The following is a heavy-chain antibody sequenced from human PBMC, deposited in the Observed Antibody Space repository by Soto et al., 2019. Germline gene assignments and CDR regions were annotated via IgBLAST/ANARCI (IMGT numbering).Heavy chain of an antibody. D-gene: IGHD6-13*01. CDR3: ARGDSNSWSDY. CDR2: ISCDGTNK. CDR1: GFTFRTYA. J-gene: IGHJ4*02. Sequence: QVQLVESGGGVVQPGRSLRLSCAASGFTFRTYAMDWVRQAPGKGLEWVAVISCDGTNKYYADSVKGRFTISRDNSKNTLSLQMNSLRAEDTAVYYCARGDSNSWSDYWGQGTLVTVSS. V-gene: IGHV3-30*01.